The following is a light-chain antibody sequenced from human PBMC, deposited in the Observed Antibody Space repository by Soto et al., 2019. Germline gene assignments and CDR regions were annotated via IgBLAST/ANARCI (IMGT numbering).Light chain of an antibody. CDR2: DTS. Sequence: QAVVTQEPSLTVSPGGTVTLTCGSITGVVTIGHHPHWSQQKPGQAPMTLIYDTSNTHSWTPARFSGSLLGGKAALTLSGAQLDDEAEYYCFLSYSDAVVFGGGTKVTVL. CDR3: FLSYSDAVV. CDR1: TGVVTIGHH. V-gene: IGLV7-46*01. J-gene: IGLJ3*02.